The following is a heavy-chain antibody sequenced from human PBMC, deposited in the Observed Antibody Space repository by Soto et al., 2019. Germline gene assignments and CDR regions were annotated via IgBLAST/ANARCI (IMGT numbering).Heavy chain of an antibody. V-gene: IGHV1-69*01. CDR1: GGTFSSYA. Sequence: QVQLVQSGAEVKKPGSSVKVSCKASGGTFSSYAISWVRQAPGQGLEWMGGIIPIFGTANYAQKLQGRVTITADESTSTAYMELSSLRSEDTAVYYCSRWVWSTSRDAFDIWGQGTMVTVSS. CDR2: IIPIFGTA. J-gene: IGHJ3*02. D-gene: IGHD2-2*01. CDR3: SRWVWSTSRDAFDI.